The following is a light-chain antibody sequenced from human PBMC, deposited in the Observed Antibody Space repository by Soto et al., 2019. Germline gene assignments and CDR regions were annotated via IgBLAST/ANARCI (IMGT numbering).Light chain of an antibody. CDR2: DVS. Sequence: SALTPPASVSGSPGQSITISCPGTSSDVGGYNSVSWYQQYPGKAPKLMIHDVSNRPSGVSNRFSGSKSGNTASLTISGLQAEDEADYYCSSYTSSSSYVFGSGTKVTVL. CDR1: SSDVGGYNS. CDR3: SSYTSSSSYV. J-gene: IGLJ1*01. V-gene: IGLV2-14*01.